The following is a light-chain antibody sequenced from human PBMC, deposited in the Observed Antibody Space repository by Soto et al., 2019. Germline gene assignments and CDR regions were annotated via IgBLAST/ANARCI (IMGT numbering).Light chain of an antibody. Sequence: DIQMTQSPSSLSASVGDRVTITCRASESIDNYLNWYQQKPGKAPKLLIYAASTLQSGVPSRFSGSGSGTDFTLTISSLQREDFASYYCQQYETFSGTFGPGTKVEN. CDR1: ESIDNY. CDR2: AAS. J-gene: IGKJ1*01. V-gene: IGKV1-39*01. CDR3: QQYETFSGT.